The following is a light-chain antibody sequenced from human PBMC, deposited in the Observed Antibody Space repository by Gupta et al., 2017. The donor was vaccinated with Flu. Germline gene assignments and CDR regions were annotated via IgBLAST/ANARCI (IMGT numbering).Light chain of an antibody. CDR1: QSVSSN. J-gene: IGKJ2*01. CDR3: QQYSNWPPMYT. Sequence: TLSVSPGERATLSCRASQSVSSNLAWYQQKPGQAPRLLIYGASTRATGIPARFSGSGSGTEFTLTISSLQSEDFAVYYCQQYSNWPPMYTFGQGTKLEIK. V-gene: IGKV3-15*01. CDR2: GAS.